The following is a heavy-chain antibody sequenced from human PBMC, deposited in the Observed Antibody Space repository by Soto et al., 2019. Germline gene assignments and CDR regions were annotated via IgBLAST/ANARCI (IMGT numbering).Heavy chain of an antibody. Sequence: GGSLTLSCAASGFTFSSYSMNWVRQAPGKGLEWVSSISSSSSYIYYADSVKRRFTISSDNAKNSLYLQMNSRRAEDTAVYYCARERDSGIHYYYYGMDVWGQGTTVTVSS. V-gene: IGHV3-21*01. CDR1: GFTFSSYS. CDR2: ISSSSSYI. J-gene: IGHJ6*02. CDR3: ARERDSGIHYYYYGMDV. D-gene: IGHD2-21*02.